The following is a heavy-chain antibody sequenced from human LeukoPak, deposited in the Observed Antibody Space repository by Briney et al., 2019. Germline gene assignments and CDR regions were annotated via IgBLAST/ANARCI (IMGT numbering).Heavy chain of an antibody. CDR1: GFTFRDYE. CDR3: ATLAVAGPFGY. J-gene: IGHJ4*02. V-gene: IGHV3-48*03. CDR2: ISSSGGST. Sequence: GGSLRLSCAVSGFTFRDYEMHWVRQAPGKGLVWVSYISSSGGSTYYAPSVKGRFTISRDNAKNSLYLQMNSLRSDDTAVYYCATLAVAGPFGYSGQGTLVTVSS. D-gene: IGHD6-19*01.